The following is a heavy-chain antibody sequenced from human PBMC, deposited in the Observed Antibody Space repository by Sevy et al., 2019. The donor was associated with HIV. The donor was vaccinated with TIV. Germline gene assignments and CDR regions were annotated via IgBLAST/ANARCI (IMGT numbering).Heavy chain of an antibody. CDR1: GFPFNKEW. J-gene: IGHJ4*02. V-gene: IGHV3-15*01. Sequence: GGSLRLSCSASGFPFNKEWMSWVRQAPGKGLEWVGRIKSKKDGGATDYAAPANGRFTISRDDSKNTLYWQMNSLKIEDTGFYYCSSQGERYWGLGTLVTVSS. D-gene: IGHD3-16*01. CDR3: SSQGERY. CDR2: IKSKKDGGAT.